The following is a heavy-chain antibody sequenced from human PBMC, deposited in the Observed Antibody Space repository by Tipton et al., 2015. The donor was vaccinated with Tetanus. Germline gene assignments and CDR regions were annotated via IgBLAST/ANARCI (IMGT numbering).Heavy chain of an antibody. CDR3: ARATANSAFDF. CDR1: GYTFERYG. Sequence: QLVQSGPEVKKPGASVKVSCKASGYTFERYGIAWVRQAPGQGLEWMGWISPYNQNTNFAQKFQGRITMTTDTSTNTAYMELRSLRSGDTAVYFCARATANSAFDFWGQGTRVIVSS. V-gene: IGHV1-18*01. CDR2: ISPYNQNT. D-gene: IGHD2-21*02. J-gene: IGHJ4*02.